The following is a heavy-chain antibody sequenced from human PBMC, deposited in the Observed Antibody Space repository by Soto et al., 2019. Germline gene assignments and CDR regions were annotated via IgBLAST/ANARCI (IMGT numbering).Heavy chain of an antibody. D-gene: IGHD3-22*01. J-gene: IGHJ4*02. Sequence: QVQLVQSGAEVKKPGASVKVSCKASGYTFTDYGISWVRQAPGQGLEWMGWISGYNGNTKYAQKLQGRVTMTTDTSTSTAYMELRRLRSDDTAVYYCARSYYYDSSGSQTDWGQGTPVTVSS. CDR3: ARSYYYDSSGSQTD. CDR2: ISGYNGNT. V-gene: IGHV1-18*01. CDR1: GYTFTDYG.